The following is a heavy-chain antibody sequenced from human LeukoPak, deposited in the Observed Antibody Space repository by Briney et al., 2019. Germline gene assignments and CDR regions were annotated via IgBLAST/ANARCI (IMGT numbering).Heavy chain of an antibody. D-gene: IGHD1-26*01. Sequence: SETLSLTCTVSGGSISTYYWSWIRQPPGKGLEWIGYIYYSGSTNYNPSLKSRVTISVDTSKDQFSLKLSSVTAADTAVYYCARESLWDETYGVDVWGQGTTVTVSS. V-gene: IGHV4-59*12. CDR3: ARESLWDETYGVDV. J-gene: IGHJ6*02. CDR1: GGSISTYY. CDR2: IYYSGST.